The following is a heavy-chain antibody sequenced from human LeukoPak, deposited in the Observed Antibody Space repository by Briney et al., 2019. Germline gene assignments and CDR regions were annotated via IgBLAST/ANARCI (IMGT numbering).Heavy chain of an antibody. CDR3: ASGYCSSTSCLPDY. V-gene: IGHV3-23*01. Sequence: GGSLRLSCAASGFTFSSYAMSWVRQAPGKGLEWVSAISGSGGSTYYADSVKGRFTISRDNSKNTLYLQMNSLRAEDTAVYHCASGYCSSTSCLPDYWGQGTLVTVSS. J-gene: IGHJ4*02. CDR2: ISGSGGST. CDR1: GFTFSSYA. D-gene: IGHD2-2*01.